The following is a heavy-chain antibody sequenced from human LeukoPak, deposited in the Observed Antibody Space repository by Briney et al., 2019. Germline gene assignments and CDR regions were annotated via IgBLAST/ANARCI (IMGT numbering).Heavy chain of an antibody. CDR1: RRSLSNSSYY. CDR2: MYYSGST. V-gene: IGHV4-39*07. Sequence: PPQTLSLTCNVSRRSLSNSSYYWVWIREPPGKGLEWIGRMYYSGSTNDNPTHKSRVTITVDTSKNQFSLKLSTVTAADTALYYCARAYCGGGSCYDSRGWFDPWGQGTLVIVSS. CDR3: ARAYCGGGSCYDSRGWFDP. J-gene: IGHJ5*02. D-gene: IGHD2-15*01.